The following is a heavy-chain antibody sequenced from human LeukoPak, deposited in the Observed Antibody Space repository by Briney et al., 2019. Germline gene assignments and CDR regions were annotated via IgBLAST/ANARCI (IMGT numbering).Heavy chain of an antibody. Sequence: ASVKVACKPSGYTCTSYALHWVRQARGQRLEWMGWINAGNGNTKYSQKFQGRVTITRDTSASTAYMELSSLRSEDTAVYYCARSRVTTVVIDYWGQGTLVTVSS. CDR2: INAGNGNT. CDR1: GYTCTSYA. D-gene: IGHD4-23*01. CDR3: ARSRVTTVVIDY. J-gene: IGHJ4*02. V-gene: IGHV1-3*01.